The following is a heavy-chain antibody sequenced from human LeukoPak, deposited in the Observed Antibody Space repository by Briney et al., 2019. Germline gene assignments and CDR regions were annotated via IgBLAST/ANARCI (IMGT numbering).Heavy chain of an antibody. Sequence: ASVKVSCKASGYTFTSYDINWVRLAPGQGLEWMGWINPNSGGTNYAQKFQGRVTMTRDTSISTAYMELSRLRSDDTAVYYCARLNYYYGSGTPPKFYYFDYWGQGTLVTVSS. CDR1: GYTFTSYD. J-gene: IGHJ4*02. CDR3: ARLNYYYGSGTPPKFYYFDY. CDR2: INPNSGGT. V-gene: IGHV1-2*02. D-gene: IGHD3-10*01.